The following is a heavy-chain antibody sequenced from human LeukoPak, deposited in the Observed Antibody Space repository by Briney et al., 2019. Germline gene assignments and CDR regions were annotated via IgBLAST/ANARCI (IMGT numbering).Heavy chain of an antibody. CDR3: ARGLCGQWLVPNWFDP. V-gene: IGHV4-59*01. J-gene: IGHJ5*02. Sequence: SETLSLTCTVSGGSISSYYWSWIRQPPGRGLEWIGNIYYSGSTNYNPSLKSRVTISVDTSKNQFSLKLSPVTAADTAVYYCARGLCGQWLVPNWFDPWGQGTLVTVSS. CDR2: IYYSGST. D-gene: IGHD6-19*01. CDR1: GGSISSYY.